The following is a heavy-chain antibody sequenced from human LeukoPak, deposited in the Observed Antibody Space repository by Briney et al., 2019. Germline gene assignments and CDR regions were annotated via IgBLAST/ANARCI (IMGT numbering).Heavy chain of an antibody. V-gene: IGHV1-2*02. CDR1: GYTFTGYY. D-gene: IGHD3-22*01. CDR2: INPNSGGT. Sequence: ASVKVSCKASGYTFTGYYMHWVRQAPGQGLEWMGWINPNSGGTNYAQKFQGRVTMTRDTSISTAYMEPSRLRSDDTAVYYCARDPVPIYYDSSGYSVDYWGQGTLVTVSS. CDR3: ARDPVPIYYDSSGYSVDY. J-gene: IGHJ4*02.